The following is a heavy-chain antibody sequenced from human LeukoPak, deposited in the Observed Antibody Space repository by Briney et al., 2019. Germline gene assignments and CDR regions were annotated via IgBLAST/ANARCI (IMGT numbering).Heavy chain of an antibody. D-gene: IGHD2-8*01. J-gene: IGHJ6*03. Sequence: SETLSLTCTVSGGSISSYYWSWIRQPPGKGLEGIGYIYYSGSTNYNPPLKSRVTISVETSKNQFSLKMSSVTAADTAVYYCARSRRCYLYMVVWGKGTTVTVSS. CDR2: IYYSGST. CDR3: ARSRRCYLYMVV. V-gene: IGHV4-59*01. CDR1: GGSISSYY.